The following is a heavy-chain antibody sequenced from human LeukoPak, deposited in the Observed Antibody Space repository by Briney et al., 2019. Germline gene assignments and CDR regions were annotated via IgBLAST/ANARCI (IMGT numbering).Heavy chain of an antibody. J-gene: IGHJ4*02. D-gene: IGHD6-19*01. CDR3: ATEEANRSGWYPF. CDR2: ISYDGSNK. V-gene: IGHV3-30*04. CDR1: GFTFSSYA. Sequence: GGSLRLSCAASGFTFSSYAMNWVRQAPGKGLEWVAAISYDGSNKYYADSVKGRFTISRDNSKNTLYLQMNSLRAEDTAVYYCATEEANRSGWYPFWGQGTLVTVSS.